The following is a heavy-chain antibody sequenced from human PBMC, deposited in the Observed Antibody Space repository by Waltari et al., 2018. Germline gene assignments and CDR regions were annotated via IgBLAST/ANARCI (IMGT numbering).Heavy chain of an antibody. CDR2: TYYRSKWYN. Sequence: QVQLPQSGPGLVKPSPTLSLTCAISGDSVSSNSATWNLIRQSPYSGLEWLGRTYYRSKWYNDYAVSVKSRITINPDTSKNQFSLQLNSVTPEDTAVYYCAREEWDPLGYYYYYMDVWGKGTTVTISS. CDR3: AREEWDPLGYYYYYMDV. J-gene: IGHJ6*03. V-gene: IGHV6-1*01. CDR1: GDSVSSNSAT. D-gene: IGHD1-26*01.